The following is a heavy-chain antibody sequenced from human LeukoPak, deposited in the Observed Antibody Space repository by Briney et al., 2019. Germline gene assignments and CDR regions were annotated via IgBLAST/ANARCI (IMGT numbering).Heavy chain of an antibody. CDR2: ISSSSSYI. Sequence: NPGGSLRLSCAASGFTFSSYSMNWVCQAPGKGLEWVSSISSSSSYIYYADSVKGRFTISRDNAKNSLYLQMNSLRAEDTAVYYCARGGLRRYYYYGMDVWGQGTTVTVS. CDR1: GFTFSSYS. CDR3: ARGGLRRYYYYGMDV. V-gene: IGHV3-21*01. J-gene: IGHJ6*02.